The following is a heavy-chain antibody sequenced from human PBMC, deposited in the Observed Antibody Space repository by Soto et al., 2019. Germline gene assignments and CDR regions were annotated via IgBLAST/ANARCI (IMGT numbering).Heavy chain of an antibody. D-gene: IGHD4-17*01. J-gene: IGHJ5*02. CDR1: GYTFSDYR. CDR2: INPRDGVT. V-gene: IGHV1-46*01. CDR3: ARTGTSMTTMTYDWFDP. Sequence: ASVKVSCKASGYTFSDYRIHWVRQAPGQGLEWMGIINPRDGVTTYAQKFQGRVTMTRDTSTRIVYMDLSSLSSEDTAVYYCARTGTSMTTMTYDWFDPWG.